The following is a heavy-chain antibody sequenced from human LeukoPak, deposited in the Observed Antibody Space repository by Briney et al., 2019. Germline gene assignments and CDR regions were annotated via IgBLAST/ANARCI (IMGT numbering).Heavy chain of an antibody. Sequence: GGSLRLSCAASGFTYSTCAMSWVRQAPGKGLEWVSGISRSGAGTFYADSVKGRFTISRDNSKNTLYLQMNSLRADDTAVYFCARDYRGNPFDYWGQGTLVTISS. V-gene: IGHV3-23*01. D-gene: IGHD4-23*01. CDR2: ISRSGAGT. J-gene: IGHJ4*02. CDR1: GFTYSTCA. CDR3: ARDYRGNPFDY.